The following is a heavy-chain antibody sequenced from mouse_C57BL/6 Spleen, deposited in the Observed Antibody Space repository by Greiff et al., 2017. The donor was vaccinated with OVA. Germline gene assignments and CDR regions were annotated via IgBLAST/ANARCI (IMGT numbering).Heavy chain of an antibody. CDR1: GYTFTSYW. J-gene: IGHJ1*03. D-gene: IGHD2-3*01. V-gene: IGHV1-53*01. Sequence: QVQLKQPGTELVKPGASVKLSCKASGYTFTSYWMHWVKQRPGQGLEWIGNINPSNGGTNYNEKFKSKATLTVDKSSSTAYMQLSSLTSEDSAVDYCARRDGFTGYFDVGGTGTTVTVSS. CDR3: ARRDGFTGYFDV. CDR2: INPSNGGT.